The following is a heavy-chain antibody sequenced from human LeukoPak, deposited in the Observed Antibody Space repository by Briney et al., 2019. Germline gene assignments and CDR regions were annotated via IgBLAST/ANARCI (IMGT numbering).Heavy chain of an antibody. CDR2: ISGSGGST. J-gene: IGHJ4*02. CDR3: ARDLNPAYYYDSSGYCFDY. D-gene: IGHD3-22*01. V-gene: IGHV3-23*01. Sequence: GGSLRLSCAASGFTFSSYAMSWVRQAPGKGLEWVSAISGSGGSTYYADSVKGRFTISRDNAKNSLYLQMNSLRAEDTAVYYCARDLNPAYYYDSSGYCFDYWGQGTLVTVSS. CDR1: GFTFSSYA.